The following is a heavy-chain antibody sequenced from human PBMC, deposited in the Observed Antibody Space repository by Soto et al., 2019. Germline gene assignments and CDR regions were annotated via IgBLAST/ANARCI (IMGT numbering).Heavy chain of an antibody. CDR2: IFYNGRT. CDR3: ARANGLRWGVLSWGGHNWIDS. CDR1: GGSISSPTYY. J-gene: IGHJ5*01. Sequence: ETLSLTCSVSGGSISSPTYYWGWVRRAPGGGPEWIGNIFYNGRTDYNPSLQSRVTILIDTSKNQFSLKLSSVTAADTAMYYCARANGLRWGVLSWGGHNWIDSWGQGTLDNVFS. D-gene: IGHD3-16*02. V-gene: IGHV4-39*07.